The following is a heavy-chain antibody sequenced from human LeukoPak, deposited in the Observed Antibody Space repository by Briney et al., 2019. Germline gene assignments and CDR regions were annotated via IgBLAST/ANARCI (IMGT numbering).Heavy chain of an antibody. D-gene: IGHD6-19*01. CDR3: AREEAIAVAGHFDY. V-gene: IGHV4-39*02. CDR1: GGSISSSSYY. CDR2: IYYSGST. Sequence: PSETLSLTCTVSGGSISSSSYYWGWIRQPPGRGLEWIGSIYYSGSTYYNPSLKSRVTISVDTSKNQFSLKLSSVTAADTAVYYCAREEAIAVAGHFDYWGREPWSPSPQ. J-gene: IGHJ4*02.